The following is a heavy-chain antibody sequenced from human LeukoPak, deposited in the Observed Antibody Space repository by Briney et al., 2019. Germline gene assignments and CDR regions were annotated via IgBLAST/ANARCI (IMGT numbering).Heavy chain of an antibody. D-gene: IGHD6-19*01. V-gene: IGHV3-48*03. J-gene: IGHJ4*02. Sequence: GGSLRLSCAASGFTFSSYEMNWVRQAPGKGLEWVSYISSSGSTLYYADSVKGRFTISRDNAKNSLYLQMNSLRAEDTAVYYCAREIVSAVAGNFDYWGQGTLVTVSS. CDR1: GFTFSSYE. CDR2: ISSSGSTL. CDR3: AREIVSAVAGNFDY.